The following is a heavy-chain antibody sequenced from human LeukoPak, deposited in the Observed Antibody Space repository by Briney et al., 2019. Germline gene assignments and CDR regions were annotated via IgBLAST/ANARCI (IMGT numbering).Heavy chain of an antibody. CDR2: INHSGST. Sequence: ASETLSLTCAVDGGSFSGYYWGWVRQPPGKGREWMGEINHSGSTNYNPSLKSRVTISVDTSKNQFSLKLSSVTAADTAVYYCARRRNCSSTSCYFSLWGRGTLVTVSS. J-gene: IGHJ2*01. CDR3: ARRRNCSSTSCYFSL. CDR1: GGSFSGYY. D-gene: IGHD2-2*01. V-gene: IGHV4-34*01.